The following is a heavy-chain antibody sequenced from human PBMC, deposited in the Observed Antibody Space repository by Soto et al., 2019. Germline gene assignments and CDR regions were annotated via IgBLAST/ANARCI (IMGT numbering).Heavy chain of an antibody. V-gene: IGHV4-34*01. J-gene: IGHJ5*02. CDR3: ARGRLLTGTTSNWFDP. CDR2: INHSGST. D-gene: IGHD1-20*01. CDR1: GGSFSGYY. Sequence: PSETLSLTCAVYGGSFSGYYWSWIRQPPGKGLEWIGEINHSGSTNYNPSLKSRVTISVDTSKNQFSLKLSSVTAADTAVYYCARGRLLTGTTSNWFDPWGQGTRVTVSS.